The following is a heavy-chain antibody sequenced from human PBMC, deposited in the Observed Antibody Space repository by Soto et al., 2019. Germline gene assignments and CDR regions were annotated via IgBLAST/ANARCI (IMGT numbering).Heavy chain of an antibody. CDR1: GFTVSSNY. J-gene: IGHJ5*02. CDR3: ARHPERIAQIGWFDP. V-gene: IGHV3-66*04. Sequence: GGSLRLSCAASGFTVSSNYMSWVRQAPGKGLEWVSVIYSGGSTYYGDSVKGRFTISRDNAKNSLYLQMNSLRAEDTAVYYCARHPERIAQIGWFDPWGQGTLVTVSS. D-gene: IGHD6-13*01. CDR2: IYSGGST.